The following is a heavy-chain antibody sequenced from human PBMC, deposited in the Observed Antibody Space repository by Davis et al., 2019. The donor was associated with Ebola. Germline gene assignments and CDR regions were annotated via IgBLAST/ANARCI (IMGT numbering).Heavy chain of an antibody. CDR1: GFTFSSYW. Sequence: GESLKISCAASGFTFSSYWMHWVRQAPGKGLEWVSVIYRGGSGGSTYYADSGKGRFIISRDNSKNTLYLQMNSLRAEDTAVYYCAREAVIVVPAAMPSYGLDVWGQGTTVTVSS. V-gene: IGHV3-NL1*01. J-gene: IGHJ6*02. D-gene: IGHD2-2*01. CDR3: AREAVIVVPAAMPSYGLDV. CDR2: IYRGGSGGST.